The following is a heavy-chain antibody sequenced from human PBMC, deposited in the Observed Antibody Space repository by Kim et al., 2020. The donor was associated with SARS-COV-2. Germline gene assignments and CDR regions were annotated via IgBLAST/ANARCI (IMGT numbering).Heavy chain of an antibody. V-gene: IGHV1-2*02. J-gene: IGHJ5*02. Sequence: ASVKVSCKASGYTFTGYYMHWVRQAPGQGLEWMGWINPNSGGTNYAQKFQGRVTMTRDTSISTAYMELSRLRSDDTAVYYCAREFGSSTTSNWFDPWGQGTLVTVSS. CDR1: GYTFTGYY. CDR3: AREFGSSTTSNWFDP. CDR2: INPNSGGT. D-gene: IGHD2-2*01.